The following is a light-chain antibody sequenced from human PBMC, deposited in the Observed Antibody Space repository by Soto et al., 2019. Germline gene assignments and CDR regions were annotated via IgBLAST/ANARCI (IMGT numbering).Light chain of an antibody. CDR2: ANT. J-gene: IGLJ3*02. CDR3: QSYDNSLSGPVV. Sequence: QSVLTQPPSVSGAPGQRVTISCTWSSSNIGANYDVHWYQVLPGTAPKLLISANTNRPSGVPDRFSGSKSGTSASLAITGLQAEDEADYYCQSYDNSLSGPVVFGGGTKLTVL. CDR1: SSNIGANYD. V-gene: IGLV1-40*01.